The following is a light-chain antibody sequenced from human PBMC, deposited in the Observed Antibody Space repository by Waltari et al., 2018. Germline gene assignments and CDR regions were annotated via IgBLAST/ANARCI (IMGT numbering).Light chain of an antibody. J-gene: IGKJ2*01. V-gene: IGKV4-1*01. CDR2: WAS. CDR1: QSLLYNSNNKNY. CDR3: QQYYTAPYT. Sequence: DIVMTQSPDSLAVSLGEKATINCKSNQSLLYNSNNKNYLAWYQQKPGQPLKLFFYWASSRESGVPDRFSGSGSGTDFTLTIGSLQAEDVAVYYCQQYYTAPYTFGQGTMLEIK.